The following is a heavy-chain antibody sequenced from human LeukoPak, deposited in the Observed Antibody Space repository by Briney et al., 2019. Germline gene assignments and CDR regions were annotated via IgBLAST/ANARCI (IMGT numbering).Heavy chain of an antibody. V-gene: IGHV3-30*02. D-gene: IGHD3-10*01. CDR2: IRYDGSVK. CDR3: AKSVSGQPVAFDI. Sequence: PGGSLRLSCAASEFTFSIYGMHWVRQAPGKGLEWVAYIRYDGSVKYYADSVKGRFAISRDNSKNTLYLQVNSLRVEDTAVYYCAKSVSGQPVAFDIWGQGTMVTVSS. J-gene: IGHJ3*02. CDR1: EFTFSIYG.